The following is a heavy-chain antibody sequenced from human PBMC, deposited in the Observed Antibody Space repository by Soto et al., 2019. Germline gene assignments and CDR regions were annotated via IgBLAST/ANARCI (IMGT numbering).Heavy chain of an antibody. CDR2: ISGSGGST. CDR1: GFTFSSYA. V-gene: IGHV3-23*01. D-gene: IGHD5-12*01. CDR3: AIEKVATTDPLPYYFDY. J-gene: IGHJ4*02. Sequence: PGGSLRLSCAASGFTFSSYAMSWVRKAPGKGLEWVSAISGSGGSTYYADAVKGRFTISRDNSKNTLYLQMNSLRAEDTAVYYCAIEKVATTDPLPYYFDYWGRGTLVTVSS.